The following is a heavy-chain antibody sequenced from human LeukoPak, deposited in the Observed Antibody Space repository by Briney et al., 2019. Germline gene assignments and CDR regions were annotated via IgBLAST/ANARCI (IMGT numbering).Heavy chain of an antibody. CDR2: ISAYNGNT. D-gene: IGHD6-13*01. CDR3: AWGKRSSSWYGD. V-gene: IGHV1-18*01. CDR1: GGTFSSYA. Sequence: ASAKVSCKASGGTFSSYAISWVRQAPGQGLEWMGWISAYNGNTNYAQKLQGRVTMTTDTSTSTAYMELRSLRSDDTAVYYCAWGKRSSSWYGDWGQGTLVTVSS. J-gene: IGHJ4*02.